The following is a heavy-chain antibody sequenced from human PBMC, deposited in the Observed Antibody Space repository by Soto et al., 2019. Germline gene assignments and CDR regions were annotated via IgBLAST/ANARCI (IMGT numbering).Heavy chain of an antibody. Sequence: PSETLSLTCTVSGGSMSSNHYYWGWIRQPPGKGLEWIGSIYYDGSTYQSPSVKSRATISVDTSKRQFSLKLTSVTAADTAVYYCARHVTCRSTWSLHWFDPWGPGHLVTVSS. D-gene: IGHD2-15*01. CDR2: IYYDGST. J-gene: IGHJ5*01. CDR1: GGSMSSNHYY. V-gene: IGHV4-39*01. CDR3: ARHVTCRSTWSLHWFDP.